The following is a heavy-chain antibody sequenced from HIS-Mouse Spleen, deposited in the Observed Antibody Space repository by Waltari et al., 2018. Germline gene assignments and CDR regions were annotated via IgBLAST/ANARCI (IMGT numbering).Heavy chain of an antibody. Sequence: VQLVESGGALIQPGGSLRFSFAAYGLPVSTNYLRSIRHAPGKGLEWVSVMYSGGRTYYADSVKGRFTISRDNSKNTLYLQMNSLRAEDTAVYYCARDTVIAARSYGMDVWGQGTTVTVSS. CDR1: GLPVSTNY. D-gene: IGHD6-6*01. V-gene: IGHV3-53*01. CDR3: ARDTVIAARSYGMDV. J-gene: IGHJ6*02. CDR2: MYSGGRT.